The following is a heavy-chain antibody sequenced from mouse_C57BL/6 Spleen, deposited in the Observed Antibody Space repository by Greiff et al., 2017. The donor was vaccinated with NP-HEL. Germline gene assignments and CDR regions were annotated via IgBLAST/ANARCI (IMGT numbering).Heavy chain of an antibody. V-gene: IGHV1-52*01. J-gene: IGHJ4*01. CDR1: GYTFTSYW. CDR3: ARLHYYAMDY. Sequence: VQLQQPGAELVRPGSSVKLSCKASGYTFTSYWMHWVKQRPIQGLEWIGNIDPSDSETHYNQKFKDKATLTVDKSSSTAYMQLSSLTSEDSAVYYCARLHYYAMDYWGQGTSVTVSS. CDR2: IDPSDSET.